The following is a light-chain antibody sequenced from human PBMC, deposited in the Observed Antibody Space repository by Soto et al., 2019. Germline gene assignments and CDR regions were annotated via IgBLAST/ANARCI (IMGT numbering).Light chain of an antibody. Sequence: QSALTQPASVSGSPGQSITISCTGTSSDFGAYNYVSWYQQYPGKVPKLLIYNVSNRPSGVSNRFSGSKSGNTASLTISGLQAEDEADYFSTSYTSGSLYVFGTGTKVTVL. J-gene: IGLJ1*01. CDR2: NVS. CDR1: SSDFGAYNY. CDR3: TSYTSGSLYV. V-gene: IGLV2-14*01.